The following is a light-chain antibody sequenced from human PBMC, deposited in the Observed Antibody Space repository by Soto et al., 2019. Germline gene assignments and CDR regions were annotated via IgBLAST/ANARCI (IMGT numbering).Light chain of an antibody. V-gene: IGKV1-9*01. J-gene: IGKJ5*01. CDR1: QGVSSS. Sequence: TQLTQSPPSLSASVGDRVTITCRASQGVSSSLAWYQQQPGKAPKLLIYAATTLQSGVPSRFSGSGSGTDFTLTINSLQPEDFATYYCQQRHSYPFTFGQGTRLEI. CDR3: QQRHSYPFT. CDR2: AAT.